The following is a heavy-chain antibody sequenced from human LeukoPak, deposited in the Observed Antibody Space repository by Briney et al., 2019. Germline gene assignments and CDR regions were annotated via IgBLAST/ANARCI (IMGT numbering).Heavy chain of an antibody. CDR1: GYTFTSYY. Sequence: GASVKVSCKASGYTFTSYYMHWVRQAPGQGLEWMGIINPSGGSTSYAQKFQGRVTMTRDTSTSTVYMELSSRRSEDTAVYYCARDGVWFGESNWFDPWGQGTLVTVSS. J-gene: IGHJ5*02. CDR2: INPSGGST. CDR3: ARDGVWFGESNWFDP. D-gene: IGHD3-10*01. V-gene: IGHV1-46*01.